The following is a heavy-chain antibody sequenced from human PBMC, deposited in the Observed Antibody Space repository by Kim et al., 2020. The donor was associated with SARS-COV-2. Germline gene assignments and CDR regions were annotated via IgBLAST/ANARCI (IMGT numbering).Heavy chain of an antibody. CDR2: ISYDGSNK. D-gene: IGHD2-21*02. CDR3: ARTKYCGGDCYSGAFDY. CDR1: GFTFSSYA. J-gene: IGHJ4*02. Sequence: GGSLRLSCAASGFTFSSYAMHWVRQAPGKGLEWVAVISYDGSNKYYADSVKGRFTISRDNSKNTLYLQMNSLRAEDTAVYYCARTKYCGGDCYSGAFDYWGQGTLVTVSS. V-gene: IGHV3-30*04.